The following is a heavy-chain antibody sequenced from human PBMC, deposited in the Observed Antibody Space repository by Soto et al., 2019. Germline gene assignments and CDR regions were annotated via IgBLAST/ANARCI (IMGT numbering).Heavy chain of an antibody. CDR2: IVVGSGNT. J-gene: IGHJ4*02. D-gene: IGHD3-22*01. CDR3: AAGKDYYDSSGYGYYFDY. V-gene: IGHV1-58*01. Sequence: SVKVSCKASGFTFTSSAVQWVRQARGQRLEWIGWIVVGSGNTNYAQKFQERVTITRDMSTSTAYMELSSLRSEDTAVYYCAAGKDYYDSSGYGYYFDYWGQGTLVTVSS. CDR1: GFTFTSSA.